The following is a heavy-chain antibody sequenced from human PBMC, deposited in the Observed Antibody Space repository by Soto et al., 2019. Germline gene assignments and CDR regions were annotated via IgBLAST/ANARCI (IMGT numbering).Heavy chain of an antibody. D-gene: IGHD1-1*01. V-gene: IGHV2-5*02. Sequence: QITLKESAPTRVKPTQTLTLTCTFSGVSLTSRPMGVGWIRQPPGKALEGLAFIYWDDDKRYSPSLRSRLTISKDTTGNQVVLTMTNMDPVDTATYYCAHRLSGYNWNGGYFDYWGQGALVTVSS. CDR2: IYWDDDK. CDR1: GVSLTSRPMG. J-gene: IGHJ4*02. CDR3: AHRLSGYNWNGGYFDY.